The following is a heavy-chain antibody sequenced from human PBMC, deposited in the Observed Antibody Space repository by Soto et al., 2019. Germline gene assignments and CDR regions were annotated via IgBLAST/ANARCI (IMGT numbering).Heavy chain of an antibody. D-gene: IGHD1-1*01. CDR2: IYYSGST. V-gene: IGHV4-31*03. J-gene: IGHJ4*02. CDR3: ASNDVDGNPYYFDY. Sequence: SETLSLTCTVSGGSISSGGYYWSWIRQHPGKGLEWIGYIYYSGSTYYNPSLKSRVTISVDTSKNPFSLKLSSVTAADTAVYYCASNDVDGNPYYFDYWGQGTLVTVSS. CDR1: GGSISSGGYY.